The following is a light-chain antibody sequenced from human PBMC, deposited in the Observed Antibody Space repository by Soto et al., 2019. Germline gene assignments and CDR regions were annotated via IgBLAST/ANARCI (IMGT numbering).Light chain of an antibody. J-gene: IGKJ2*01. V-gene: IGKV1-8*01. CDR2: AAS. CDR1: QGISSY. CDR3: QQYYTYPYT. Sequence: IRMTQSPSSLSASTGDRVTITCRASQGISSYLAWYQQKPGKAPKRLIYAASTLQTGVPSRFSGSGSWTDFSLTFSCLQSEDFATYYCQQYYTYPYTVGQGTKLEIK.